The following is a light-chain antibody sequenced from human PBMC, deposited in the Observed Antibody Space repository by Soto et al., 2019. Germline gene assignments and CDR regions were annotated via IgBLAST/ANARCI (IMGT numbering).Light chain of an antibody. J-gene: IGLJ1*01. CDR1: SSDVGDYNS. CDR3: SSYTSSMTYV. Sequence: QSALTQPASVSGSPGQSITISCTGTSSDVGDYNSVSWYQHHPGKAPKLMIYDVSSRPSGVSNRFSGSKSGNTASLTISGLQAEDEADYYCSSYTSSMTYVFGTGTKLTVL. CDR2: DVS. V-gene: IGLV2-14*03.